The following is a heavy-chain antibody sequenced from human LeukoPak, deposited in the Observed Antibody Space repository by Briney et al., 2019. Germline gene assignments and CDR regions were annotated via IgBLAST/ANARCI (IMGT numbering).Heavy chain of an antibody. D-gene: IGHD1-14*01. V-gene: IGHV3-7*01. CDR3: ARDFRNAGDY. CDR1: GFTFTTYW. Sequence: GGSLRLSCAASGFTFTTYWINWVRQAPGKGLEWVAVINQDGSEKYYVDSVKGRFTISRDNAKNSLYLQMNSLRAEDTAVYYCARDFRNAGDYWGQGTLVTASS. J-gene: IGHJ4*02. CDR2: INQDGSEK.